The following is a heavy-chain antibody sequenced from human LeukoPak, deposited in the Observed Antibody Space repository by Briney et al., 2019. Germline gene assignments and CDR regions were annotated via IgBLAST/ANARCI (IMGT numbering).Heavy chain of an antibody. V-gene: IGHV1-46*01. CDR3: ASGPYSSGWNDAFDI. J-gene: IGHJ3*02. CDR2: INPSGGST. Sequence: ASVKVSCKASGYTFTSYYMHWVRQAPGQGLEWMGIINPSGGSTSYAQKFQGRVTMTRVMSTSTVYMELSSLRSEDTAVYYCASGPYSSGWNDAFDIWGQGTMVTVSS. CDR1: GYTFTSYY. D-gene: IGHD6-19*01.